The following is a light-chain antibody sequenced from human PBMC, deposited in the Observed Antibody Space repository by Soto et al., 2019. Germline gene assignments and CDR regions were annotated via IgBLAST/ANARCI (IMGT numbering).Light chain of an antibody. CDR1: QSVSSF. CDR3: QQYYSGWT. V-gene: IGKV3-20*01. Sequence: ETVLTQSPSTLSLSPGGGATLSCRASQSVSSFLAWYQHKPGQAPRLLIHGASSRATGIPDRFSGSGSRTDFTLTISRLQPEDFAVYYCQQYYSGWTFGQGTKVDIK. J-gene: IGKJ1*01. CDR2: GAS.